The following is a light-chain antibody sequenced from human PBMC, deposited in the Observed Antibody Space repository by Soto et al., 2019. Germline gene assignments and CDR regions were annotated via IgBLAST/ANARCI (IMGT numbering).Light chain of an antibody. CDR2: TTS. J-gene: IGKJ5*01. CDR1: QSISNF. V-gene: IGKV1-39*01. CDR3: QQSYTTPIT. Sequence: DIQMTQSPSSLSASVGDRVTITCRASQSISNFLNWYQQKPGKAPKLLIHTTSSLQSGVPSRFSASGTGTDFTLTISSLQPEDFATYFCQQSYTTPITFGQGTRLEIK.